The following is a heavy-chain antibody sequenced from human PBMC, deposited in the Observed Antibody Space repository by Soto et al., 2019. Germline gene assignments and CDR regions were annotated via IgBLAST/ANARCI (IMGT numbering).Heavy chain of an antibody. CDR2: IYYSGST. Sequence: SETLSLTCTVSGGSISSYYWSWIRQPPGKGLEWIGYIYYSGSTNYNPSLKSRVTISVDTSKNQFSLKLSSVTAADTAVYYCARQRYDILTGYYIYYYYGMDVWGQGTTVTVSS. J-gene: IGHJ6*02. CDR3: ARQRYDILTGYYIYYYYGMDV. D-gene: IGHD3-9*01. V-gene: IGHV4-59*08. CDR1: GGSISSYY.